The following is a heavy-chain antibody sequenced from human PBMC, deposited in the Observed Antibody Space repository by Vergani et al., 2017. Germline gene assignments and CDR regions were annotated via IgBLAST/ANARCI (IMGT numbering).Heavy chain of an antibody. CDR2: ISKDGINT. V-gene: IGHV3-30*02. Sequence: QVQLVESAGGVVQPGGSLRLSCAASGFTFINFGMHWIRQAPGKGLEWLSFISKDGINTRYRDSVKGRFTFSRNNSKEILYLQMDSLRREYTALYYCAKYLRDSTDGLPDSWGTGTLVIVSS. D-gene: IGHD2-21*02. CDR3: AKYLRDSTDGLPDS. CDR1: GFTFINFG. J-gene: IGHJ4*02.